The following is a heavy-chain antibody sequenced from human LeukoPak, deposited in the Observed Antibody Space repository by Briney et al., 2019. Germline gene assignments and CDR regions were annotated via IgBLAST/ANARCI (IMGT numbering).Heavy chain of an antibody. CDR2: IYYRGST. V-gene: IGHV4-39*01. J-gene: IGHJ5*02. Sequence: KPSETLSLTCTVSGGSISSSSYYWGWLRQPPGKGLEWIASIYYRGSTYHSPSLKSRVTISVDPSKSQFSLRLTSVTAADTAVYYCARHPLKAYVSDWFDPWGQGTLVTVSS. CDR1: GGSISSSSYY. CDR3: ARHPLKAYVSDWFDP. D-gene: IGHD3-10*02.